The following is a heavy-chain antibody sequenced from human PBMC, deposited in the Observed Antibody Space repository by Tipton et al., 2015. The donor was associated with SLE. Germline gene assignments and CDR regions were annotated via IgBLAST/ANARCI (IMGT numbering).Heavy chain of an antibody. Sequence: GSLRLSCAASRFAFSDSAMHWVRQASGKGLEWVGRIRSKHNNYATTYGASVKGRFTISRDNARNTLFLQMNSLRVEDTAVYYCVRGYIDSSGSFAGEHWGQGTLVTVSS. J-gene: IGHJ1*01. D-gene: IGHD3-22*01. CDR3: VRGYIDSSGSFAGEH. CDR2: IRSKHNNYAT. V-gene: IGHV3-73*01. CDR1: RFAFSDSA.